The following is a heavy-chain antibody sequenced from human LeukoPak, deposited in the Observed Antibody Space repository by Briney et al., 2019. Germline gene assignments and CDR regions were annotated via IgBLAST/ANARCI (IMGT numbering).Heavy chain of an antibody. Sequence: GGSLRLSCAASGFTFSSYAMHWVRQAPGKGLEWVAVISYDGSNKYYADSVKGRFTISRDNSKNTLYLQMNSLRAEDTAVYYCARGDCTNGVCYKSSPLSLAEYFQHWGQGTLVTVSS. J-gene: IGHJ1*01. D-gene: IGHD2-8*01. CDR2: ISYDGSNK. V-gene: IGHV3-30-3*01. CDR1: GFTFSSYA. CDR3: ARGDCTNGVCYKSSPLSLAEYFQH.